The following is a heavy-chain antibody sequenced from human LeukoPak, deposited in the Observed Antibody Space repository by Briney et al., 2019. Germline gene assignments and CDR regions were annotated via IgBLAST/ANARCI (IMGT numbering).Heavy chain of an antibody. D-gene: IGHD3-22*01. V-gene: IGHV4-59*08. CDR2: IYYSGST. CDR1: GGSISSYY. Sequence: SGTLSLTCTVSGGSISSYYWSWMRQPPGKGLEWIGYIYYSGSTNYNPSLKSRVTISVDTSKNQFSLKLSSVTAADTAVYYCARRYYDSSGYYYRQSDAFDIWGQGTMVTVSS. J-gene: IGHJ3*02. CDR3: ARRYYDSSGYYYRQSDAFDI.